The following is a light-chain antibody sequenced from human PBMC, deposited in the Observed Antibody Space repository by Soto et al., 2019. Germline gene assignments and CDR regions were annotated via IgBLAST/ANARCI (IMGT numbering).Light chain of an antibody. Sequence: QSVLTHPASASGTPGQRVTISCFGNSSNIGSNTVNLYQQLPGTAPKLLIYSNNQRPSGVPDRFSGSTSGTSDSMPISGLQSEDEADYYCAAGDESMKGKDVFAKATKVTV. CDR2: SNN. CDR3: AAGDESMKGKDV. V-gene: IGLV1-44*01. CDR1: SSNIGSNT. J-gene: IGLJ1*01.